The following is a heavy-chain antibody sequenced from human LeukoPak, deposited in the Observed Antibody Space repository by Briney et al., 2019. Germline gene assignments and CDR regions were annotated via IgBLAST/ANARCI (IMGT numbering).Heavy chain of an antibody. V-gene: IGHV3-21*01. J-gene: IGHJ3*02. D-gene: IGHD1-26*01. CDR2: ISSSSSYI. Sequence: GGSLRLSCAASGFTFSSYSMNWVRQAPGKGLEWVSSISSSSSYIHYADSVKGRFTISRDNAKNSLHLQMNSLRAEDTAVYYCARESNSGSYYDAFDIWGQGTMVTVSS. CDR1: GFTFSSYS. CDR3: ARESNSGSYYDAFDI.